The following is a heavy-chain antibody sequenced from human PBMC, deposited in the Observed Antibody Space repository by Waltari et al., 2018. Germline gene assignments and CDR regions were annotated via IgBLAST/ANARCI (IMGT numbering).Heavy chain of an antibody. D-gene: IGHD3-16*01. V-gene: IGHV3-23*04. CDR1: GFIFGNYA. J-gene: IGHJ6*02. Sequence: EVQLVESGGGLVQPGGSLTLSCAASGFIFGNYAMSWVRQAPGGGVGGVSVIGGSADATYYANSVKGRFTISRDNAKNTVLLQMNTLRAEDAAVYHCAKAPPDAYRYYYGMDAWGQGTTVTVSS. CDR2: IGGSADAT. CDR3: AKAPPDAYRYYYGMDA.